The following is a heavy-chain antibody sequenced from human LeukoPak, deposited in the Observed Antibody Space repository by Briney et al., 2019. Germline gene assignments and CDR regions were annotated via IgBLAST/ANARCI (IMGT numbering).Heavy chain of an antibody. V-gene: IGHV4-34*01. CDR3: ARGIAARPGGWFDP. D-gene: IGHD6-6*01. CDR2: INHSGST. Sequence: PSETLSLTCAVYGGSFSGYYWSWIRQPPGKGLEWIGEINHSGSTNYNPSLKSRVTISVDTSKNQFSLKLSSVPAADTAVYYCARGIAARPGGWFDPWGQGTLVTVSS. CDR1: GGSFSGYY. J-gene: IGHJ5*02.